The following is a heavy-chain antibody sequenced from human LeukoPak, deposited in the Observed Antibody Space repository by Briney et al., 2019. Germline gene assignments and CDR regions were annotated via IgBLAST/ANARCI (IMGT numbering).Heavy chain of an antibody. J-gene: IGHJ1*01. CDR1: GFTFSNYA. CDR2: MSGNGGNA. V-gene: IGHV3-23*01. D-gene: IGHD3-22*01. CDR3: ARTSPNSSGYYYGHAEYFQH. Sequence: GGSLRLSCAASGFTFSNYAMSWVRQIPGKGLEWVSVMSGNGGNAYYPDSVKGRFTISRDNSKNTLYLQMNSPRAEDTAVYYCARTSPNSSGYYYGHAEYFQHWGQGTLVTVSS.